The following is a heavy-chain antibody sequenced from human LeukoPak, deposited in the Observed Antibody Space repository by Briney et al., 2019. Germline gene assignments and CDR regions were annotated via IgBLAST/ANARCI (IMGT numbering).Heavy chain of an antibody. CDR3: AIHYYGSGSSGQNDY. Sequence: GESLKISCKGSGYSFTSYWIGWVRQMPGKGLEWMGIIYPGDSDTRYSPSFQGQVTISADKSISTAYLQWSSLKASDTAMYYCAIHYYGSGSSGQNDYWGQGTLVTVSS. J-gene: IGHJ4*02. CDR2: IYPGDSDT. CDR1: GYSFTSYW. V-gene: IGHV5-51*01. D-gene: IGHD3-10*01.